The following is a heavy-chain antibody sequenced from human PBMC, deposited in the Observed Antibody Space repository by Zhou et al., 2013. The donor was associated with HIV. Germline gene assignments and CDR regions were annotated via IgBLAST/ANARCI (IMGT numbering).Heavy chain of an antibody. Sequence: QVQLVQSGAEVKKPGSSVKVSCKTSGGTFSSHAISWVRQAPGQGLEWMGGIIPFFGTANYAQKFQGRVAITAAESTRTAYLELSGLRSDDTAVYYCARALSTRWVGGGFFYMDVWGKGTTVTVS. CDR2: IIPFFGTA. V-gene: IGHV1-69*12. CDR3: ARALSTRWVGGGFFYMDV. CDR1: GGTFSSHA. J-gene: IGHJ6*03. D-gene: IGHD6-19*01.